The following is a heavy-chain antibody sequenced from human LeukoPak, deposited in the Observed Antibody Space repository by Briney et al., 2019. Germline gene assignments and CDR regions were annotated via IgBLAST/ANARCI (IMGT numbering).Heavy chain of an antibody. D-gene: IGHD1-1*01. J-gene: IGHJ4*02. CDR1: SYSISSGYY. CDR2: IYRSGST. CDR3: ARGNWNDVVGYYFDY. Sequence: TSETLSLTCTVSSYSISSGYYWGWIRQPPGRGLEWIGSIYRSGSTYYNPSLKSRVTISVDTSKNHFSLKLSSVTAADTAVYYCARGNWNDVVGYYFDYWGQGTLVTVSS. V-gene: IGHV4-38-2*02.